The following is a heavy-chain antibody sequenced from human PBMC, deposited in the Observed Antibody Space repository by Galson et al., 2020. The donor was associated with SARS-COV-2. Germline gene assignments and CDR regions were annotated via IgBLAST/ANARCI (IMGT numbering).Heavy chain of an antibody. D-gene: IGHD2-2*01. CDR2: IFYNGNT. Sequence: SETLSLTCSVSGGSINSGGYYWTWIRQHPGKGLEWIGNIFYNGNTHSNPSLESRISISIDASDNHFSLRLTSVTAADTAIYYCAGLRGYDTRGHPRDYWGQGTLVTVSS. CDR3: AGLRGYDTRGHPRDY. CDR1: GGSINSGGYY. V-gene: IGHV4-31*03. J-gene: IGHJ4*02.